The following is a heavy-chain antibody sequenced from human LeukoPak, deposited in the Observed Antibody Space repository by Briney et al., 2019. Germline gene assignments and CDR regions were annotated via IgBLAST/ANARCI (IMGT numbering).Heavy chain of an antibody. J-gene: IGHJ5*02. CDR1: GFTFSSYG. Sequence: GGSLRLSCVASGFTFSSYGMHWVRQAPGKGLEWVAVIWYDGSNKYYADSVKGRFTISRDNSKNTLYLQMNSLRAEDTAVYYCARDDSSSSCFDPWGQGTLVTVSS. D-gene: IGHD6-6*01. CDR2: IWYDGSNK. V-gene: IGHV3-33*01. CDR3: ARDDSSSSCFDP.